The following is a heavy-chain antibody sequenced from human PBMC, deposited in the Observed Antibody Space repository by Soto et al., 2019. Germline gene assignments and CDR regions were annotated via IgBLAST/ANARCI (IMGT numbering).Heavy chain of an antibody. CDR1: GFTFSSYG. D-gene: IGHD3-10*01. Sequence: QVQLVESGGGVVQPGRSLRLSCAASGFTFSSYGMHWVRQAPGKGLEWVAVISYDGSNKYYADYVKGRFTISRDNSKNTLYLQMNSLRAEDTAVYYCAKLCWPRGYFDYWGQGTLVTVSS. J-gene: IGHJ4*02. V-gene: IGHV3-30*18. CDR3: AKLCWPRGYFDY. CDR2: ISYDGSNK.